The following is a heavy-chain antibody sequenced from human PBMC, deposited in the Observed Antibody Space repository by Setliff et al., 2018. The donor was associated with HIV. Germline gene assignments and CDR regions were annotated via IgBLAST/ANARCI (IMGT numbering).Heavy chain of an antibody. CDR2: IYYSGNT. CDR3: ARDPAVASREVAFDI. CDR1: GGSISSGNNY. Sequence: SETLSLTCTVSGGSISSGNNYWSWIRQPPGKGLEWIAYIYYSGNTYYNPSLKSRATISVDTSKNQFSLKLNSVTVADTAVYYCARDPAVASREVAFDIWGQGTTVTVSS. D-gene: IGHD2-21*01. J-gene: IGHJ3*02. V-gene: IGHV4-30-4*08.